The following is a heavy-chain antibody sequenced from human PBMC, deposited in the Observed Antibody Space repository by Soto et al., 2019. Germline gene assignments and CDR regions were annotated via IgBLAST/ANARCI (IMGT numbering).Heavy chain of an antibody. J-gene: IGHJ6*02. CDR3: ARNMAATVTKRLPNDYYGMDV. CDR1: GGTFSSYA. Sequence: SVKVSCKASGGTFSSYAISWVRQAPGQGLEWMGGIIPIFGTANYAQKFQGRVTITADESTSTAYMELSSLRSEDTAVYYCARNMAATVTKRLPNDYYGMDVWGQGTTVTVSS. CDR2: IIPIFGTA. D-gene: IGHD4-17*01. V-gene: IGHV1-69*13.